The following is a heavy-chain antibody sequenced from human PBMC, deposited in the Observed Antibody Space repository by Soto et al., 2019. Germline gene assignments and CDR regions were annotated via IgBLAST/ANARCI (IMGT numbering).Heavy chain of an antibody. CDR1: GGTFSSYA. CDR3: ARVKMGSSSSWFDP. CDR2: IIPIFGTA. D-gene: IGHD6-6*01. J-gene: IGHJ5*02. Sequence: ASVKVSCKASGGTFSSYAISWVRQAPGQGLEWMGGIIPIFGTANYAQKFQGRVTITADESTSTAYMELSSLRSEDTAVYYCARVKMGSSSSWFDPWGQGTLVTVSS. V-gene: IGHV1-69*13.